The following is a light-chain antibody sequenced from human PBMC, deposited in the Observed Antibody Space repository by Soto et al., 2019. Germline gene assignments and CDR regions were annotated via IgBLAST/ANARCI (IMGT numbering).Light chain of an antibody. CDR3: QQRSDWPPLT. Sequence: EIVLAQSPATLSLSPGERATLSCRASQSVGSYLAWYQQKTGQAPRLLIYDAFNRATGIPARFSGSGSGTDFTLTISSLEPEYFAVYYCQQRSDWPPLTFGGGTRVEIK. V-gene: IGKV3-11*01. CDR1: QSVGSY. J-gene: IGKJ4*01. CDR2: DAF.